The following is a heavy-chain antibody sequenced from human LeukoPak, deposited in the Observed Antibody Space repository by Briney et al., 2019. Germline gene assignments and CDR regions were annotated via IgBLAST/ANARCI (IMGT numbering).Heavy chain of an antibody. D-gene: IGHD3-22*01. Sequence: GASLKVSCKASAYNFTGNYMIWVRHDPGQGLEWMGWINPNSGGTNNAQTFLGRVTMTRATYISTTSLELCRLRSAATAAYYYSRRFIDGDYSVSSGPWYWGQGNPGTVSS. CDR1: AYNFTGNY. CDR2: INPNSGGT. CDR3: SRRFIDGDYSVSSGPWY. J-gene: IGHJ4*02. V-gene: IGHV1-2*02.